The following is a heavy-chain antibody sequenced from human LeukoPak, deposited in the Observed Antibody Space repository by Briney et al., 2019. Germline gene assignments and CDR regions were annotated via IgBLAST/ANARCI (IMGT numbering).Heavy chain of an antibody. CDR3: ARGGHCGSTSCCNWFDP. D-gene: IGHD2-2*01. CDR1: GYTFTGYY. CDR2: INPKSGGT. J-gene: IGHJ5*02. V-gene: IGHV1-2*02. Sequence: ASVKAACQAYGYTFTGYYMHWVRQAPGQGLEWMGWINPKSGGTNYAQKFQRRVSMTRDTSINTAYMELSRLTSDDTAVYYCARGGHCGSTSCCNWFDPWGEGTLVTVSS.